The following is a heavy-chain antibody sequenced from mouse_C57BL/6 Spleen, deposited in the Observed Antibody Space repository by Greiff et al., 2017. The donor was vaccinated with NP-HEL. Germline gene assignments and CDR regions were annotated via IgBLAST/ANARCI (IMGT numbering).Heavy chain of an antibody. Sequence: VKLMESGAELVRPGASVTLSCKASGYTFTDYEMHWVKQTPVHGLEWIGAIDPETGGNAYNQKFKGKAILTADKSSSTAYMELRSLTSEDSAVYYCTRGEDYHYFDYWGQGTTLTVSS. D-gene: IGHD2-4*01. J-gene: IGHJ2*01. V-gene: IGHV1-15*01. CDR2: IDPETGGN. CDR3: TRGEDYHYFDY. CDR1: GYTFTDYE.